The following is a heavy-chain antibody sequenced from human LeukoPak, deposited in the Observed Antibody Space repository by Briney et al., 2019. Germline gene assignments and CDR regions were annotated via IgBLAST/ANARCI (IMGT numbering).Heavy chain of an antibody. CDR3: ARRPPKGITVAGTYFDY. CDR2: IYPRDSDT. CDR1: GYTFPNYW. V-gene: IGHV5-51*01. J-gene: IGHJ4*02. Sequence: ESLKISCRGSGYTFPNYWIDWVRQMPGKGLERMGIIYPRDSDTKYSPCFQGQVTVSADKSISTAYLQWSSLKAADTAIYYCARRPPKGITVAGTYFDYWGQGNLVTVSS. D-gene: IGHD6-19*01.